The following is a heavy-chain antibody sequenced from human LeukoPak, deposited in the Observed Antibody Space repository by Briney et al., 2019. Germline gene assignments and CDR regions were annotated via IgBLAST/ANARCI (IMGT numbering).Heavy chain of an antibody. D-gene: IGHD4-11*01. CDR3: ARVYSNSPEYGMDV. V-gene: IGHV3-33*08. Sequence: GGSLRLSCAVSGFTFSSYGMHWVRQAPGKGLEWVTVIFYDGSNKYYADSVKGRFSISRDNSKNTLYLQMNSLRAEDTAVYYCARVYSNSPEYGMDVWGQGTTVTVSS. J-gene: IGHJ6*02. CDR2: IFYDGSNK. CDR1: GFTFSSYG.